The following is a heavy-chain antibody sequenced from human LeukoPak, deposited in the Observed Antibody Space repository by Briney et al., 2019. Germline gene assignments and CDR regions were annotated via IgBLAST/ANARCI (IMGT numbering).Heavy chain of an antibody. CDR1: GFTFSSYA. D-gene: IGHD6-13*01. Sequence: GGSLRLSCAASGFTFSSYAMHWVRQAPGKGLEWVAVISYDGSNKYYADSVKGRFTISRDNSKNTLYLQMISLRAEDTAVYYCARDLLKFREQQLVIWGQGTLVTVSS. CDR2: ISYDGSNK. V-gene: IGHV3-30*04. CDR3: ARDLLKFREQQLVI. J-gene: IGHJ4*02.